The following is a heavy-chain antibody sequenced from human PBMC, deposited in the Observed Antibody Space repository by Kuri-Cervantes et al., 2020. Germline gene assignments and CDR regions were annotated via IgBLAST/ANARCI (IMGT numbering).Heavy chain of an antibody. V-gene: IGHV3-72*01. CDR2: SRNKANSYTT. J-gene: IGHJ4*02. CDR1: GFIFSDDY. Sequence: GESLKISCAASGFIFSDDYIDWVRQAPGKGLEWVGRSRNKANSYTTEYAASVKGRFTLSRDDSKNSLYLQMNSLKTEDTAVYFCARDPRAYSSGWYYFDYWGQGTLVTVSS. CDR3: ARDPRAYSSGWYYFDY. D-gene: IGHD6-19*01.